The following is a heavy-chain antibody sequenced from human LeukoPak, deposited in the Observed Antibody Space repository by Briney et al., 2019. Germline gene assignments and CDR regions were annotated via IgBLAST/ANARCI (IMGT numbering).Heavy chain of an antibody. CDR2: ISGSGGST. D-gene: IGHD1-26*01. CDR3: ARDSGSYFDY. Sequence: GGSLRLSCAASGFTFSSYAMSWVRQAPGKGLEWVSAISGSGGSTYYADSVKGRFTISRDNAKNSLYLQMNSLRAEDTAVYYCARDSGSYFDYWGQGTLVTVSS. J-gene: IGHJ4*02. V-gene: IGHV3-23*01. CDR1: GFTFSSYA.